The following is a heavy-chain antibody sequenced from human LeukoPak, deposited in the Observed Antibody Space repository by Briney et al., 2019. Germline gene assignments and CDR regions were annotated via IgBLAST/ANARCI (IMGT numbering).Heavy chain of an antibody. J-gene: IGHJ2*01. CDR3: ARYRPTGVYFDL. D-gene: IGHD2-8*01. CDR1: GGSISSYY. V-gene: IGHV4-4*07. Sequence: SETLSLTCTVSGGSISSYYWSWIRQPAGKGLEWIGRIYYTGITYYNPSLKSRVTISIDTSKNQFSLKLSSVTAADTAVYYCARYRPTGVYFDLWGRGTLVTVSS. CDR2: IYYTGIT.